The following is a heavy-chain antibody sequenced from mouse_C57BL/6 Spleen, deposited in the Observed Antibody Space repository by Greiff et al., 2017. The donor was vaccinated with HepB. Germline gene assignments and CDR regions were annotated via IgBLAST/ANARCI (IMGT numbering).Heavy chain of an antibody. D-gene: IGHD1-1*01. CDR3: ARDPPVVAHYYAMDY. J-gene: IGHJ4*01. CDR2: ISDGGSYT. Sequence: EVQLQESGGGLVKPGGSLKLSCAASGFTFSSYAMSWVRQTPEKRLEWVATISDGGSYTYYPDNVKGRFTISRDNAKNNLYLQMSHLKSEDTAMYYCARDPPVVAHYYAMDYWGQGTSVTVSS. CDR1: GFTFSSYA. V-gene: IGHV5-4*01.